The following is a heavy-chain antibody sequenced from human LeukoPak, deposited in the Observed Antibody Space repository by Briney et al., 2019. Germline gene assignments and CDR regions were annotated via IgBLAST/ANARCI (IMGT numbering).Heavy chain of an antibody. V-gene: IGHV4-59*01. CDR1: GGSISTYY. J-gene: IGHJ4*02. D-gene: IGHD2-21*01. CDR3: ARCLGGDYYIYYFDY. CDR2: IYHSGST. Sequence: SETLSLTCTVSGGSISTYYWSWIRQPPGKGLEWIGYIYHSGSTNYNPSLKSRVTISVDTPKNQLSLKLSSVTAADTAVYYCARCLGGDYYIYYFDYWGQGTLVTVSS.